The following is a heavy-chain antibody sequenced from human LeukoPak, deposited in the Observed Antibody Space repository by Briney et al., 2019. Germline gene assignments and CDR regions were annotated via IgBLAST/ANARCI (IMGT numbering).Heavy chain of an antibody. J-gene: IGHJ5*02. V-gene: IGHV1-18*01. CDR3: ARDRGKRVAAAGINWFDP. CDR2: ISAYNGNT. D-gene: IGHD6-13*01. CDR1: GYTFTSYG. Sequence: ASVKVSCKASGYTFTSYGISWVRQAPGQGLEWMGWISAYNGNTNYAQKLQGRVTMTTDTSTSTAYMELRSLRSDDTAVYYCARDRGKRVAAAGINWFDPWGQGTLVTVSS.